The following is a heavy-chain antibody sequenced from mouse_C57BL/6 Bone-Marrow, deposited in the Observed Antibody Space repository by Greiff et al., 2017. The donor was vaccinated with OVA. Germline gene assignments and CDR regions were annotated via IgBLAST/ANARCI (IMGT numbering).Heavy chain of an antibody. D-gene: IGHD2-4*01. CDR3: ARSRWGLYYDYTSGY. V-gene: IGHV1-55*01. CDR1: GYTFTSYW. J-gene: IGHJ2*01. CDR2: IYPGSGST. Sequence: VQLQESGAELVKPGASVKMSCKASGYTFTSYWITWVKQRPGQGLEWIGDIYPGSGSTNYNEKFKSKATLTVDTSSSTAYMQLSSLTSEDSAVYYGARSRWGLYYDYTSGYWGQGTTLTVSS.